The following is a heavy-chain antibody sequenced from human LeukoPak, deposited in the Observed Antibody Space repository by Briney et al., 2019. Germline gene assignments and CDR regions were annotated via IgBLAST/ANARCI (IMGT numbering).Heavy chain of an antibody. CDR1: GGSISSSSYY. V-gene: IGHV4-39*07. CDR2: IYYSGST. CDR3: ARAEVSSTSSLFDY. J-gene: IGHJ4*02. D-gene: IGHD2-2*01. Sequence: PSETLSLTCTVSGGSISSSSYYWGWIRQPPGKGLEWIGSIYYSGSTYYNPSLKSRVTISVDRSKNQFSLKLSSVTAADTAVYYCARAEVSSTSSLFDYWGQGTLVTVSS.